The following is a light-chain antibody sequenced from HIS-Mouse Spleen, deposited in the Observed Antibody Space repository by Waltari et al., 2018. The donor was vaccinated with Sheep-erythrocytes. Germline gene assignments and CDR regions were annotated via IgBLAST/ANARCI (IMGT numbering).Light chain of an antibody. J-gene: IGLJ1*01. CDR3: CSYAGSYNQV. CDR1: SSVVGGSTY. V-gene: IGLV2-11*01. CDR2: DVS. Sequence: QSALTQPRSVSGSPGQSVTIPCTGTSSVVGGSTYASWSQQHPGKAPKLLIYDVSKRPSGVPDRFSGSKSGNTASLTISGLQAEDEADYYCCSYAGSYNQVFATGTKFTVL.